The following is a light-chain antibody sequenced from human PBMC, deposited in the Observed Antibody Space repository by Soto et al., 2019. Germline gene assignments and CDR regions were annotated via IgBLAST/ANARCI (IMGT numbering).Light chain of an antibody. CDR1: QSISTW. V-gene: IGKV1-5*01. CDR3: QQYNSYTWT. J-gene: IGKJ1*01. Sequence: DIQKNQSPSTLSASVGDRVTLTCRASQSISTWLAWYQQKPGKAPKLMIYDVSSLASGVPSRVSGSGSGTEFTLTISSLQPDDFATYDGQQYNSYTWTFGQGTKVDI. CDR2: DVS.